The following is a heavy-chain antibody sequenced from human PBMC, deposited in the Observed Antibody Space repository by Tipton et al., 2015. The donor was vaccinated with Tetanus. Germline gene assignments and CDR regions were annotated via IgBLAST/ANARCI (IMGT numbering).Heavy chain of an antibody. J-gene: IGHJ3*01. V-gene: IGHV4-59*01. CDR3: ARRSYCTSTRCFDAFDL. D-gene: IGHD2-8*01. Sequence: TLSLTCTVSGDSMTRYYWSWIRQPPGKGLERISYIFHSGSTNYNPSLKSRVTISMDTSKNQIYLKLNSVTAADTAVYFCARRSYCTSTRCFDAFDLWGPGTRVTVSS. CDR1: GDSMTRYY. CDR2: IFHSGST.